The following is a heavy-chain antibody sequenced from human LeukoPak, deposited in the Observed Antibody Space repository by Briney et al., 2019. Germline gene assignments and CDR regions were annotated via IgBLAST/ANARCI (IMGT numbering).Heavy chain of an antibody. Sequence: PGGSLRLSCAASGFTFSNFAMNWVRQAPGKGLERISYISSSYRPIYYADSVKGRFTVSRDNAKNSLYLQMNSLRAEDTAVYYCARDNPWEMVRGVIDYWGQGTLVTVSS. CDR2: ISSSYRPI. CDR1: GFTFSNFA. J-gene: IGHJ4*02. CDR3: ARDNPWEMVRGVIDY. D-gene: IGHD3-10*01. V-gene: IGHV3-48*01.